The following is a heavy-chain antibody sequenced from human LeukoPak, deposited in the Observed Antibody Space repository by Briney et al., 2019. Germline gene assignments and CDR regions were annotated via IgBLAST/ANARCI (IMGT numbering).Heavy chain of an antibody. J-gene: IGHJ4*02. CDR1: GFTFSSYS. D-gene: IGHD3-10*02. CDR2: ISSSSSYI. CDR3: ARDGARFLTMSPGY. V-gene: IGHV3-21*01. Sequence: GGSLRLSCAASGFTFSSYSMNWVRQAPGKGLEWVSSISSSSSYIYYADSVKGRFTISRDNSKNTLYLQMNSLRAEDTAVYYCARDGARFLTMSPGYWGQGTLVTVSS.